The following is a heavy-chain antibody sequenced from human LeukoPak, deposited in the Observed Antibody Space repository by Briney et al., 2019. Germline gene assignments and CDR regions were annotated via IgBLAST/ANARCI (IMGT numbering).Heavy chain of an antibody. CDR3: AKDDDWLRFEH. CDR2: IKSKTDGGTT. D-gene: IGHD5-12*01. Sequence: GGSLRLSCAASRFTFSNAWMSWVRQAPGKGLEWVGRIKSKTDGGTTDYAAPVKGRFSISRDDSRNTLYLQMNSLKTEDTAVYYCAKDDDWLRFEHWGRGTPVSVSS. V-gene: IGHV3-15*01. J-gene: IGHJ4*02. CDR1: RFTFSNAW.